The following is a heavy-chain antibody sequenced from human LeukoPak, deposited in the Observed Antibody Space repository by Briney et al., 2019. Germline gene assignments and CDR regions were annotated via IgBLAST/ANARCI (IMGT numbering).Heavy chain of an antibody. CDR2: IYSGGST. V-gene: IGHV3-66*01. Sequence: GGSLRLSCAASGFTFSDYSMTWVRQAPGKGLEWVSVIYSGGSTYYADSVKGRFTISRDNSKSTLYLQMNSLRVEDTAVYYCARGIAVADTGFFDYWGQGTLVTVSS. CDR3: ARGIAVADTGFFDY. D-gene: IGHD6-19*01. CDR1: GFTFSDYS. J-gene: IGHJ4*02.